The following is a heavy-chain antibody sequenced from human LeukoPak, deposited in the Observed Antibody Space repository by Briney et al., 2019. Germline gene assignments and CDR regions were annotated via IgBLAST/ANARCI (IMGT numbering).Heavy chain of an antibody. CDR1: GGSISSYY. V-gene: IGHV4-4*07. Sequence: ETLSLTYTVSGGSISSYYWSWIRQPAGKGLEWIGRIYTSGSTNYNPSLKSRVTMSVDTSKNQFSLKLSSVTAADTAVYYCARDAGLGYCSGGSCYLTKDYYGMDVWGQGATVTVSS. D-gene: IGHD2-15*01. CDR2: IYTSGST. J-gene: IGHJ6*02. CDR3: ARDAGLGYCSGGSCYLTKDYYGMDV.